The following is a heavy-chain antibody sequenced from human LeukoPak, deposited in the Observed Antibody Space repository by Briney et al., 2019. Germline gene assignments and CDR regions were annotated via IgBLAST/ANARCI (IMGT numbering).Heavy chain of an antibody. Sequence: GASVKVSCKASGYTFTGYYMHWVRQAPGQGLEWMGWINPNSGGTNYAQKFQGRVTMTRDTSISTAYMELSRLRSDDTAVYYCARGYRGYSRYYYGSGSYSYFDYWGQGTLVTVSS. J-gene: IGHJ4*02. D-gene: IGHD3-10*01. V-gene: IGHV1-2*02. CDR3: ARGYRGYSRYYYGSGSYSYFDY. CDR2: INPNSGGT. CDR1: GYTFTGYY.